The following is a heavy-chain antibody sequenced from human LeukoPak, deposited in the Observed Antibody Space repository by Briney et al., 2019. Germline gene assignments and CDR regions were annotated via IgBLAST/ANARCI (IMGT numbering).Heavy chain of an antibody. Sequence: SQTLSLTCAISGDSVSSNNAAWNWIRQSPSRGLEWLGRTFYRSKWLNDYALSVRGRITINPDTIKNQFSLQLNSVTPDDTAVYYCARGVYSYSDDAFDIWGQGTMVTVSS. J-gene: IGHJ3*02. V-gene: IGHV6-1*01. CDR2: TFYRSKWLN. CDR3: ARGVYSYSDDAFDI. D-gene: IGHD5-18*01. CDR1: GDSVSSNNAA.